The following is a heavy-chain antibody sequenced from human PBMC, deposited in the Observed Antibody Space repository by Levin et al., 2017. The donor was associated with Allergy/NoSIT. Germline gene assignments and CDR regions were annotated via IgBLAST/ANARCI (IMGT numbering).Heavy chain of an antibody. CDR2: ISGSGGST. D-gene: IGHD3-3*01. CDR1: GFTFSSYA. V-gene: IGHV3-23*01. J-gene: IGHJ4*02. CDR3: AKRRYYDFWSGSGADY. Sequence: PGGSLRLSCAASGFTFSSYAMSWVRQAPGKGLEWVSAISGSGGSTYYADSVKGRFTISRDNSKNTLYLQMNSLRAEDTAVYYCAKRRYYDFWSGSGADYWGQGTLVTVSS.